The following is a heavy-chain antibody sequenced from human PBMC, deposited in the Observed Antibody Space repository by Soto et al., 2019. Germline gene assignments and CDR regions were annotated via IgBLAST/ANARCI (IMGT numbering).Heavy chain of an antibody. D-gene: IGHD1-26*01. J-gene: IGHJ6*02. V-gene: IGHV3-48*02. CDR3: ARDLRWEPPYYYGMDV. CDR1: GFTFSSYS. Sequence: TVGSLRLSCAASGFTFSSYSMNWVRQAPGKGLEWVSYISSSSSTIYYADSVKGRFTISRDNAKNSLYLQMNSLRDEDTAVYYCARDLRWEPPYYYGMDVWGQGTTVTVSS. CDR2: ISSSSSTI.